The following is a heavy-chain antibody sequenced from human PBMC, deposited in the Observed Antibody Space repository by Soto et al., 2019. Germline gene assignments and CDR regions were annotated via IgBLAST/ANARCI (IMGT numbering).Heavy chain of an antibody. J-gene: IGHJ6*02. CDR1: GGSISSGAYS. CDR3: ARDRADLNYGMDV. V-gene: IGHV4-30-2*01. CDR2: IYQSGST. D-gene: IGHD3-3*01. Sequence: PSETLSLTCAVSGGSISSGAYSWSWIRQPPGKGLEWIGYIYQSGSTYYNPSLKSRVTITVDRSKNQFSLKLSSVTAADTAVYYCARDRADLNYGMDVWGQGTTVTVPS.